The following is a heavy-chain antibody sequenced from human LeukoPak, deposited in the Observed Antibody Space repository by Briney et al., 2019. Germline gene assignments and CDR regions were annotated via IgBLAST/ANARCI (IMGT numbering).Heavy chain of an antibody. CDR1: GASISSSNWY. J-gene: IGHJ4*02. CDR3: ARSRSRGYSGDFDY. V-gene: IGHV4-39*01. Sequence: SETLSLTCTVSGASISSSNWYWGWIRQPPGKGLEWIGSVYSSGTTYYKSSLTSRVTISVDTSKRQFSLKVTSVTAADTAVYYCARSRSRGYSGDFDYWGQGTLVTVSS. CDR2: VYSSGTT. D-gene: IGHD5-12*01.